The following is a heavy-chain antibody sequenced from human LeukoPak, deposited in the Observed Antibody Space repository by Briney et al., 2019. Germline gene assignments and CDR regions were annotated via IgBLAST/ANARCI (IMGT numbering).Heavy chain of an antibody. J-gene: IGHJ2*01. CDR3: ARGGVGSGWSDYWYFDL. Sequence: GGSLRLSCAASGFTFSSHWMSWVRQAPGKGLEWVANIKQDGSEKYYVDSVKGRFTISRDNAKNSLYLQMNSLRAEDTAVYYCARGGVGSGWSDYWYFDLWGRGTLVTVSS. D-gene: IGHD6-19*01. CDR2: IKQDGSEK. V-gene: IGHV3-7*03. CDR1: GFTFSSHW.